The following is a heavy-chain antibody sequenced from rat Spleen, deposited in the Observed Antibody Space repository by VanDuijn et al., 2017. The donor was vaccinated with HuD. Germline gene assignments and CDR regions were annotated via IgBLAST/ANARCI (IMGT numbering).Heavy chain of an antibody. CDR3: ATAGTRISRFAY. D-gene: IGHD1-4*01. CDR1: GFTLSNYG. V-gene: IGHV5-19*01. CDR2: ISPSGGIT. Sequence: EVHLVESGGGLVQPGRSLKLSCAASGFTLSNYGMHWIRQAPTKGLEWVASISPSGGITDYRDSVKGRFAISRDIAKSTLYLQMDSLGSEDTATYYCATAGTRISRFAYWGQGVMVTVSS. J-gene: IGHJ2*01.